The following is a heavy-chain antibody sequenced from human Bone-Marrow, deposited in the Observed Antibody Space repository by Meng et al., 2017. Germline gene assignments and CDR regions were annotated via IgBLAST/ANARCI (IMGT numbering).Heavy chain of an antibody. J-gene: IGHJ4*02. CDR2: INSDGSIT. CDR3: ARAPGIAAAA. Sequence: EVQLVESGGGLVQPGWSLRRSCAASGFTFSTYWMHWVRQAPGKGLVWVSHINSDGSITGYADSVKGRFTISRDNAKNTLFLQMSSLRAEDTAVYYCARAPGIAAAAWGQGALVTVSS. CDR1: GFTFSTYW. D-gene: IGHD6-25*01. V-gene: IGHV3-74*02.